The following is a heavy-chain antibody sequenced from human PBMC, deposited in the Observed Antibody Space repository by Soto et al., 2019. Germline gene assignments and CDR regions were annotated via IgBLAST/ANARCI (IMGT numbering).Heavy chain of an antibody. D-gene: IGHD2-8*01. CDR1: GFTVGSHA. J-gene: IGHJ6*02. Sequence: GGSLRLSCAASGFTVGSHAMSWVRQAPGKGLEWVSSISGSGDGTYYGDSVKGRFTISRDSSSSTLYLQMDNLRGEDTAVYFCTXSRRSILMVYGFGGMDVWGQGTTVTVSS. CDR2: ISGSGDGT. CDR3: TXSRRSILMVYGFGGMDV. V-gene: IGHV3-23*01.